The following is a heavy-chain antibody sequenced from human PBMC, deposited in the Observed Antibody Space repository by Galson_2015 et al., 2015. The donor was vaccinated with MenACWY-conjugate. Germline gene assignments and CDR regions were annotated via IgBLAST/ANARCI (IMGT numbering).Heavy chain of an antibody. J-gene: IGHJ6*02. CDR3: ARVYYDFWSGYYTGITVAEWGPNGMDV. CDR2: INSDGSST. CDR1: GFTFSSYW. Sequence: SLRLSCAASGFTFSSYWMHWVRQAPGKGLVWVSRINSDGSSTSYADSVKGRFTISRDNAKNTLYLQMNSLRAEDTAVYYCARVYYDFWSGYYTGITVAEWGPNGMDVWGQGTAVTVSS. D-gene: IGHD3-3*01. V-gene: IGHV3-74*01.